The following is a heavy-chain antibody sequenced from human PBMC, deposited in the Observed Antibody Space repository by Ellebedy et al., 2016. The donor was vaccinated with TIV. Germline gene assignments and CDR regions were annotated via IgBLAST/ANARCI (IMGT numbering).Heavy chain of an antibody. CDR1: GFTFSTSV. CDR3: MGEGHRMEPFDY. J-gene: IGHJ4*02. D-gene: IGHD3-16*01. CDR2: IHYDGSNK. V-gene: IGHV3-30*02. Sequence: PGGSLRLSCAASGFTFSTSVMHWVRQAPGKGLEWVAFIHYDGSNKNYADSVKGRFTISRDNSRNTLYLQMNSLRVEDTAVYYCMGEGHRMEPFDYWGQGTLVTVSS.